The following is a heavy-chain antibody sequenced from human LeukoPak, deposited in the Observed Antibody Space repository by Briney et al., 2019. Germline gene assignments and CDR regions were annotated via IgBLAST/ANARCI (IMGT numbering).Heavy chain of an antibody. CDR1: GGSISSHY. J-gene: IGHJ4*02. Sequence: SETLSLTCTVSGGSISSHYWSWLRQPPGKGLEWIGYIYYSGSTNYNPSLKSRVTISVDTAKNQFSLKLSSVTAADTAVYYWARHDAWFGESSGFDYWGQGTLVTVSS. CDR3: ARHDAWFGESSGFDY. CDR2: IYYSGST. V-gene: IGHV4-59*11. D-gene: IGHD3-10*01.